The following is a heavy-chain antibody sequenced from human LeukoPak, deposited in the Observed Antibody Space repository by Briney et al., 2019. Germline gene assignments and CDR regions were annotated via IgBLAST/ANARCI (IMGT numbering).Heavy chain of an antibody. CDR1: GGTFSSYA. D-gene: IGHD2-2*01. CDR2: IIPIFGTA. Sequence: GASVKVSCKASGGTFSSYAISWVRQAPGQGLEWMGGIIPIFGTANYAQKFQGRVTITADESTSTAYMELSSLRSEDTAVYYCARDGYCSSTSCYNWFDPWAREPWSPSPQ. J-gene: IGHJ5*02. CDR3: ARDGYCSSTSCYNWFDP. V-gene: IGHV1-69*13.